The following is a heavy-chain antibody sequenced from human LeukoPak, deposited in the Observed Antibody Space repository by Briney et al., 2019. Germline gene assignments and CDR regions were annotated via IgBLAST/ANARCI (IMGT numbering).Heavy chain of an antibody. D-gene: IGHD2-2*01. CDR1: GGSISSGGYY. Sequence: SQTLSLTCTVSGGSISSGGYYWSWIRQHPGKGLEWIGYIYYSGSTYYNPSLKSRVTISVDTSKNQFSLKLSSVTAADTAVYYCARGRPIVVVPAATRYFDLWGRGTLVTVSS. CDR3: ARGRPIVVVPAATRYFDL. CDR2: IYYSGST. V-gene: IGHV4-31*03. J-gene: IGHJ2*01.